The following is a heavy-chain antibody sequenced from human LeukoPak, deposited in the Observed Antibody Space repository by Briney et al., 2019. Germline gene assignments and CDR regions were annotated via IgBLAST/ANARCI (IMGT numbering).Heavy chain of an antibody. CDR1: GGSISSGSYY. Sequence: SETLSLTCTVSGGSISSGSYYWSWIRQPAGKGLEWIGRIYTSGSTNYNPSLKSRVTISVDTSKNQFSLKLSSVTAADTAVYYCAREYSSSWDPSFDYWGQGTLVTVSS. J-gene: IGHJ4*02. D-gene: IGHD6-13*01. CDR2: IYTSGST. CDR3: AREYSSSWDPSFDY. V-gene: IGHV4-61*02.